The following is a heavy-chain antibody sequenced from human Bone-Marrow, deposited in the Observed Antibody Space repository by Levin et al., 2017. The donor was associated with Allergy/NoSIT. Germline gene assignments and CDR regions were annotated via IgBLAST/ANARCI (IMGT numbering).Heavy chain of an antibody. CDR1: GYTFTGYY. D-gene: IGHD1-1*01. Sequence: GESLKISCKASGYTFTGYYMHWVRQAPGQGLEWMGRINPNSGGTNYAQKFQGRVTMTRDTSISTAYMELSRLRSDDTAVYYCARDRGGLEPGDAFDIWGQGTMVTVSS. V-gene: IGHV1-2*06. CDR2: INPNSGGT. J-gene: IGHJ3*02. CDR3: ARDRGGLEPGDAFDI.